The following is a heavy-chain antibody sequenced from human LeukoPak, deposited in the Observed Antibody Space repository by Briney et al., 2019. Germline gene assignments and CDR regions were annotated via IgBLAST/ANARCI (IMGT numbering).Heavy chain of an antibody. CDR1: GFTFDDYA. Sequence: GGSLRLSCAASGFTFDDYAMHWVRQAPGKGLEWVSGISWNSGSIGYADSVKGRFTISRDNAKNSLYLQMNSLRAEDTAVYYCAKDQRYYDSSGYSYAFDIWGQGTMVTVSS. J-gene: IGHJ3*02. V-gene: IGHV3-9*01. CDR3: AKDQRYYDSSGYSYAFDI. CDR2: ISWNSGSI. D-gene: IGHD3-22*01.